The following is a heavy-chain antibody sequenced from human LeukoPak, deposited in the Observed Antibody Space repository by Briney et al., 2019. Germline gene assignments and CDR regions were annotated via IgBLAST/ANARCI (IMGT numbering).Heavy chain of an antibody. Sequence: GGSLRLSCAASGFTFSSYAMSWVRQASGKGLEWVSAISGSGGSTYYADSVKGRFTISRDNSKNTLYLQMNSLRAEDTAVYYCAKGGDSSGYYQVPKYYFDYWGQGTLVTVSS. CDR3: AKGGDSSGYYQVPKYYFDY. J-gene: IGHJ4*02. V-gene: IGHV3-23*01. D-gene: IGHD3-22*01. CDR2: ISGSGGST. CDR1: GFTFSSYA.